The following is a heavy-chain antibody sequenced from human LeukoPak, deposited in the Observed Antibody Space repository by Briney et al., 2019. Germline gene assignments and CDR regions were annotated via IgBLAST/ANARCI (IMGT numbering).Heavy chain of an antibody. D-gene: IGHD5-24*01. CDR1: GGTFSSYA. J-gene: IGHJ4*02. CDR3: ASGDGYNLGFDY. V-gene: IGHV1-69*04. Sequence: GSSVKVSCKASGGTFSSYAISWVRQALGQGLEWMGRIIPILGIANYAQKFQGRVTITADKSTSTAYMELSSLRSKDTAVYYCASGDGYNLGFDYWGQGTLVTVPS. CDR2: IIPILGIA.